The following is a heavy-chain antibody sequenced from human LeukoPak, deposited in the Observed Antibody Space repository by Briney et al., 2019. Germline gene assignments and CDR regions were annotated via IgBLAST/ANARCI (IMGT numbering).Heavy chain of an antibody. CDR1: GGSFSGYY. CDR3: ARGSVLTMVRGIIRSLDY. D-gene: IGHD3-10*01. J-gene: IGHJ4*02. V-gene: IGHV4-34*01. Sequence: PSETLSLTCAVYGGSFSGYYWTWIRQPPGKGLEWIGEIKQSGSTNYNPSLESRVTISVDTSKNQFSLNLISVTAADTAVYYCARGSVLTMVRGIIRSLDYWGQGTLVTVS. CDR2: IKQSGST.